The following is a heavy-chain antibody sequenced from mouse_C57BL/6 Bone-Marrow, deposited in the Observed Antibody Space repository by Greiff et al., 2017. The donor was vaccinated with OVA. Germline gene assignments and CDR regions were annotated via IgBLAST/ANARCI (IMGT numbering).Heavy chain of an antibody. Sequence: QVQLQQSGAELARPGASVKLSCKASGYTFTSYGISWVKQRTGQGLEWIGEIYPRSGNTYYNEKFKGKATLTADKSSSTAYMALRRLTSEDSAVYFCAREGISLRDYWGQGTSVTVSS. CDR2: IYPRSGNT. J-gene: IGHJ4*01. CDR3: AREGISLRDY. V-gene: IGHV1-81*01. D-gene: IGHD1-1*01. CDR1: GYTFTSYG.